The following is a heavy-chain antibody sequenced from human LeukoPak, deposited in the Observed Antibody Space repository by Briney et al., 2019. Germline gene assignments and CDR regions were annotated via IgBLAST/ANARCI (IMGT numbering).Heavy chain of an antibody. CDR1: GGSFSGHY. V-gene: IGHV4-34*01. J-gene: IGHJ4*02. CDR3: GRRRAYTSNWYVDY. CDR2: IYHSGST. Sequence: SETLSLTCAVYGGSFSGHYWTWIRQPPGKGLEWIGEIYHSGSTNFDPSLKSRLTISVDTSKNQFSLKLTSVTAADTAVYYCGRRRAYTSNWYVDYRGQGTLVTVSS. D-gene: IGHD6-13*01.